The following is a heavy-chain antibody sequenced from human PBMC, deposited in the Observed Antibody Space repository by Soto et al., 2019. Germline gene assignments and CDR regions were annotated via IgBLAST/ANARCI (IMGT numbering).Heavy chain of an antibody. Sequence: TLSLTCTVSGGSISSGGYYWSWIRQHPGKGPEWIGYIYYSGSTYYNPSLKSRVTISVDTSKNQFSLKLSSVTAADTAVYCCARAVPAAPLYYYYGMDVWGQGTTVTVSS. D-gene: IGHD2-2*01. CDR2: IYYSGST. CDR3: ARAVPAAPLYYYYGMDV. V-gene: IGHV4-31*03. J-gene: IGHJ6*02. CDR1: GGSISSGGYY.